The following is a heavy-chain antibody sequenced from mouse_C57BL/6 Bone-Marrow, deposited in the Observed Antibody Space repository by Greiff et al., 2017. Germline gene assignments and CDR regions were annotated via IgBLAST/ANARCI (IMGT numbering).Heavy chain of an antibody. J-gene: IGHJ3*01. CDR1: GYTFTSYW. Sequence: EVQLQQSGTVLARPGASVKMSCKTSGYTFTSYWMHWVKQRPGQGLEWIGAIYPGNSDTSYNQKFKGQAKLTAVTSASTAYMELSSLTKEDSAVYYCTRSCDGYYTWCAYWGQGTLVTVSA. CDR2: IYPGNSDT. V-gene: IGHV1-5*01. CDR3: TRSCDGYYTWCAY. D-gene: IGHD2-3*01.